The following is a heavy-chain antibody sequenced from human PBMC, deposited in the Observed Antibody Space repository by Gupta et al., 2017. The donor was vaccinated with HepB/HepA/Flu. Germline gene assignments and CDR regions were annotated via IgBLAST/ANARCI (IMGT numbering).Heavy chain of an antibody. CDR2: IYYSGSA. Sequence: QVRLQESGPGLVKPSQTLSLTCSVSGGSISSAHHYWSWIRQHPGKGLEWIGYIYYSGSAYYNPSLKSRITISVDTSKNQFSLRLNSLTAADTAVYYCARVVRKYYMDGWGEGTTVTVSS. J-gene: IGHJ6*04. CDR3: ARVVRKYYMDG. CDR1: GGSISSAHHY. D-gene: IGHD1-14*01. V-gene: IGHV4-31*03.